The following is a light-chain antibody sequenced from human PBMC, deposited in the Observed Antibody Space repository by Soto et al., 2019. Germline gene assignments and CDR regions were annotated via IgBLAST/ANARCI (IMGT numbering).Light chain of an antibody. CDR3: AAWDASLSVYV. CDR2: RSY. CDR1: SSNIGSTS. V-gene: IGLV1-47*01. J-gene: IGLJ1*01. Sequence: QSVLTQPPSASGTPGQRVSISCSGSSSNIGSTSVNWYQQLPGTAPKLLIYRSYQRPSGVPDRFSGSKSGTSASLAISGLRSEDEADYYCAAWDASLSVYVFGTGTKLTVL.